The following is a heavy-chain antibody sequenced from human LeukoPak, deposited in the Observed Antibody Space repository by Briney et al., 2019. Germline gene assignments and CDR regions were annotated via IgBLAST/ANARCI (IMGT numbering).Heavy chain of an antibody. Sequence: GGSLRLSCAASGFTFSSYWMSWVRQAPGKGLEWVANIKQDESEKYYVDSVKGRFTISRDNAKNSLYLQMNSLRAEDTAVYYCARAQDTVVAATRSGAFDIWGQGTMVTVSS. CDR3: ARAQDTVVAATRSGAFDI. J-gene: IGHJ3*02. V-gene: IGHV3-7*04. CDR2: IKQDESEK. D-gene: IGHD2-15*01. CDR1: GFTFSSYW.